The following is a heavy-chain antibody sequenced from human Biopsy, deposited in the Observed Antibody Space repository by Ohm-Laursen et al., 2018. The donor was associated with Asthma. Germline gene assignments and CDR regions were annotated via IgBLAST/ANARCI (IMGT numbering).Heavy chain of an antibody. J-gene: IGHJ4*02. Sequence: SLRLSCAASGFMFRSFGMHWVRQAPGKGLEWVAVISYDGNHKFYEDSVKGRFTISRDNSENTLYLQMNSLRAEDTAVYYCAKDERLYYGSDSKYMQPVPLGDWGQGTLVIVSS. V-gene: IGHV3-30*18. D-gene: IGHD3-10*01. CDR1: GFMFRSFG. CDR2: ISYDGNHK. CDR3: AKDERLYYGSDSKYMQPVPLGD.